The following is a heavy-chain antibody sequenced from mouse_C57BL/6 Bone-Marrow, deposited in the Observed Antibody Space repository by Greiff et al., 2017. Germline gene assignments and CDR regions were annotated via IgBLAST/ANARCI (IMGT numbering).Heavy chain of an antibody. CDR2: IDPSDSET. Sequence: QVQLQQPGAELVRPGSSVKLSCKASGYTFTSYWMHWVKQRPIQGLEWIGNIDPSDSETHYNQKFKDKATLTVDKSSSTAYMQLSSLTSEDSAVSYCARAIYDGYYAWCAYWGQGTVVTVSA. J-gene: IGHJ3*01. CDR3: ARAIYDGYYAWCAY. V-gene: IGHV1-52*01. CDR1: GYTFTSYW. D-gene: IGHD2-3*01.